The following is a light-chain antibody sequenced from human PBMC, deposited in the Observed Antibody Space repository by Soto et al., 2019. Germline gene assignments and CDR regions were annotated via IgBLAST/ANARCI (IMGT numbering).Light chain of an antibody. CDR2: AAS. V-gene: IGKV1-9*01. J-gene: IGKJ5*01. CDR1: QGVSTY. Sequence: IQLTQSPSSLSASVGERVTITCRASQGVSTYLAWYQQKPGKAPKLLIYAASTLQSGVPSRFSGSGSGTDFALTISSLQPEDFATYYCQHLNSYPLTFGQGTRLEIK. CDR3: QHLNSYPLT.